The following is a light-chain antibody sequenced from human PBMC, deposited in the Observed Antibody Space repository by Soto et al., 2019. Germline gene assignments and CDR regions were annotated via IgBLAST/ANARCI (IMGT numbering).Light chain of an antibody. CDR1: QSLGSTF. Sequence: EILLTQSPGTLSLSPGDRATLSCRASQSLGSTFLAWYQQKSGQSPRLLIYGASDRATDVPDRFSGSGSGADFILTISRLEPEDFAVYFCQQYGRLPLSFGGGTKVEIK. V-gene: IGKV3-20*01. CDR3: QQYGRLPLS. CDR2: GAS. J-gene: IGKJ4*01.